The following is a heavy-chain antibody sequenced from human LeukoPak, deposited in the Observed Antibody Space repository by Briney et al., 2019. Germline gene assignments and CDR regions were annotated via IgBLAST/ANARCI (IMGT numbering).Heavy chain of an antibody. CDR3: AKPSKTTYSSSDFDY. Sequence: GGSLRLSCAASGFTFSSYSMNWVRQAPGKGLEWVSAISGSGGSTYYADSVKGRFTISRDNSKNTLYLQMNSLRAEDTAVYYCAKPSKTTYSSSDFDYWGQGTLVTVSS. D-gene: IGHD6-13*01. J-gene: IGHJ4*02. CDR1: GFTFSSYS. V-gene: IGHV3-23*01. CDR2: ISGSGGST.